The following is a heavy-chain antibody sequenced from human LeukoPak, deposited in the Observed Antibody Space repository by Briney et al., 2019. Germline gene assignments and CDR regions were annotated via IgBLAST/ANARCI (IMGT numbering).Heavy chain of an antibody. D-gene: IGHD1-26*01. Sequence: PWGSLRLSCAASGFTFSSYAMYWVRQAPGKGLEWVSVISYDGSNKYYADSVKGRFTISRDNSKNTLYLQMNSLRAEDTAVYYCAREVSGSYSYYFDYWGQGTLVTVSS. CDR2: ISYDGSNK. J-gene: IGHJ4*02. V-gene: IGHV3-30*04. CDR1: GFTFSSYA. CDR3: AREVSGSYSYYFDY.